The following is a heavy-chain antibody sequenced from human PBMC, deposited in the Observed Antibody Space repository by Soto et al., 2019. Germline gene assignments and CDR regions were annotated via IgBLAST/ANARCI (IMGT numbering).Heavy chain of an antibody. V-gene: IGHV1-69*12. CDR2: IMPVFATP. J-gene: IGHJ6*02. D-gene: IGHD3-3*02. CDR1: GGTFSTSA. Sequence: QVQLMQSGAEVKKPGSSVKVSCKASGGTFSTSAIRWVRQAPGEGLEWVGGIMPVFATPDYAQKFPVRVTISADESTTTAYLELTSLTTADTAVYYCARDKDRQQLGGNYYYILDVWGQGTAITVSS. CDR3: ARDKDRQQLGGNYYYILDV.